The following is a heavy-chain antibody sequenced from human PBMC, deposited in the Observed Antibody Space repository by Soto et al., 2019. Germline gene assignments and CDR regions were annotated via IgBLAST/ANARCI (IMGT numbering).Heavy chain of an antibody. CDR1: GYTFTSYS. V-gene: IGHV1-18*04. J-gene: IGHJ4*02. D-gene: IGHD2-2*02. CDR3: ARMSGYCSSTSCYSTNFDY. Sequence: ASVKVSCKASGYTFTSYSISWVRQAPGQGLEWMGWISAYNGNTNYAQKLQGRVTMTTDTSTSTAYMELRSLRSDDTAVYYCARMSGYCSSTSCYSTNFDYWGQGTLVTVSS. CDR2: ISAYNGNT.